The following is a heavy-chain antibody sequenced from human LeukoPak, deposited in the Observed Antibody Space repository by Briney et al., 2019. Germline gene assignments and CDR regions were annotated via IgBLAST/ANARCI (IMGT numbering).Heavy chain of an antibody. CDR2: IYYSGST. D-gene: IGHD3-10*01. V-gene: IGHV4-30-4*08. CDR3: ASTPGLWFGELWD. CDR1: GGSISSGDYY. J-gene: IGHJ4*02. Sequence: SETLSLTCTVSGGSISSGDYYWSWIRQPPGKGLEWIGYIYYSGSTYYNPSLKSRVTISVDTSKNQFSLKLSSVTAADTAVYYCASTPGLWFGELWDWGQGTLVTVSS.